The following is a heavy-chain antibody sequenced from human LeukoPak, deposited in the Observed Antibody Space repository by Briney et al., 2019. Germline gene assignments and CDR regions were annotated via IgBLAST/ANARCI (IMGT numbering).Heavy chain of an antibody. D-gene: IGHD6-13*01. V-gene: IGHV3-73*01. CDR2: IRSKANSYAT. Sequence: PGGSLKLSCAASGFTFSGSAMHWVRQAPGKGLEWVGRIRSKANSYATAYAASVKGRFTISRDDSKNTWYLQMNSLKTEDTAVYYCARLPIAAAGTRDYWGQGTLVTVSS. CDR1: GFTFSGSA. J-gene: IGHJ4*02. CDR3: ARLPIAAAGTRDY.